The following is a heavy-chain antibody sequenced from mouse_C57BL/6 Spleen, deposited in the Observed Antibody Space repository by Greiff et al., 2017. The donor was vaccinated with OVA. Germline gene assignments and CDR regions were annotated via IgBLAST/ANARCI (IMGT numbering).Heavy chain of an antibody. J-gene: IGHJ2*01. V-gene: IGHV1-62-2*01. Sequence: QVQLQQSGAELVKPGASVKLSCKASGYTFTVYPIHWVKQRSGQGLAWIGWFYPGSGSITYNEQFKDKATLTADKSSSTVYMERSRLTSEDSAVYFGARHEDGGTTVVYFDYWGQGTTLTVYS. D-gene: IGHD1-1*01. CDR1: GYTFTVYP. CDR2: FYPGSGSI. CDR3: ARHEDGGTTVVYFDY.